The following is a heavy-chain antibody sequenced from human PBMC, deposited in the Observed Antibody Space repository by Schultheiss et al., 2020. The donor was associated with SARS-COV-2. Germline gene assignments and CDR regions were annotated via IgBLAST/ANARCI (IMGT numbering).Heavy chain of an antibody. J-gene: IGHJ6*02. CDR2: IKQDGSEK. D-gene: IGHD5-24*01. CDR1: GFTFSSYW. Sequence: GESLKISCAASGFTFSSYWMSWVRQAPGKGLEWVANIKQDGSEKYYADSVKGRFTISRDNSKNTLYLQMNSLRAEDTAVYYCARDSVEMATTGDYYYGMDVWGQGTTVTVSS. CDR3: ARDSVEMATTGDYYYGMDV. V-gene: IGHV3-7*01.